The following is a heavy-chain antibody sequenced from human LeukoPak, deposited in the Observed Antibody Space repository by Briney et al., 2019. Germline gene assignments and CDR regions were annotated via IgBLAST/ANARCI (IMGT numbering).Heavy chain of an antibody. D-gene: IGHD2-15*01. V-gene: IGHV4-39*01. CDR1: GGSISSSSYY. J-gene: IGHJ5*02. CDR3: ARQQCSGGSCYSRAIWFDP. CDR2: IYYSGNS. Sequence: PSETLSLTCTVSGGSISSSSYYWGWIRQPPGKGLEWIASIYYSGNSYYNPSLKSRVTISLDTSKNQFSLRLSSLTAADTAVYYCARQQCSGGSCYSRAIWFDPWGQGTLVTVSS.